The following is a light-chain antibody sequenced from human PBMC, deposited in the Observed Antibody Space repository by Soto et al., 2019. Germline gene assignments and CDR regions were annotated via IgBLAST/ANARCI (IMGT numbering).Light chain of an antibody. CDR3: SSYTSSSTYV. J-gene: IGLJ1*01. CDR1: SSDVGGYNY. CDR2: EVS. Sequence: QSALTQPASVSGSPGQSITISCTGTSSDVGGYNYVSWYQQHPGKAPKLMIFEVSHRPSEISNRFSGSKSGNTASLTISGLQAEDEADYYCSSYTSSSTYVFGTGTKVTVL. V-gene: IGLV2-14*01.